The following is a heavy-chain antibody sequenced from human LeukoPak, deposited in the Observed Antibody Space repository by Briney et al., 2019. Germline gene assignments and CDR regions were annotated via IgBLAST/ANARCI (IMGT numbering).Heavy chain of an antibody. J-gene: IGHJ6*02. D-gene: IGHD3-16*01. V-gene: IGHV3-23*01. CDR2: ISGSGDST. Sequence: PGGSLRLSCAASGFTFNTYAMSWVRQAPGKGLEWVSAISGSGDSTYYADSVKGRFTISRDNSKNTLYLQVNSLRAENTAVYFCARGGGLGVWGQGATVTVSS. CDR1: GFTFNTYA. CDR3: ARGGGLGV.